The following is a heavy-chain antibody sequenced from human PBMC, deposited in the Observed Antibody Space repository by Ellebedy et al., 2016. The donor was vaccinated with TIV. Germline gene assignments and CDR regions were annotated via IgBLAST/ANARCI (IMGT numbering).Heavy chain of an antibody. V-gene: IGHV3-23*01. CDR3: ARGNYYGMDV. CDR1: GFTFSSYA. CDR2: LGGASLTT. J-gene: IGHJ6*02. Sequence: GESLKISCAASGFTFSSYAMSWARQAPGKGLELVSVLGGASLTTYYADSVKGRFSISRDNSKNTLYLQMNTLRAEDTAVYYCARGNYYGMDVWGQGTTVTVSS.